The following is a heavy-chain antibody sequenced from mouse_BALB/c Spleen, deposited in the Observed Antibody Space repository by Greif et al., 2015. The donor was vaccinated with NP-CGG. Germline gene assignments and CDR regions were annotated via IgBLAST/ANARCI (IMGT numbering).Heavy chain of an antibody. D-gene: IGHD2-4*01. CDR1: GYTFSSYW. CDR3: AREEEFYYDYLDY. Sequence: QVQLQQSGAELMKPGASVKISCKATGYTFSSYWIEWVKQRPGHGLEWIGEILPGSGSTNYNEKFKGKATFTADTSSNTAYMQLSSLTSEDSAVYYCAREEEFYYDYLDYWGQGTTLTVSS. V-gene: IGHV1-9*01. CDR2: ILPGSGST. J-gene: IGHJ2*01.